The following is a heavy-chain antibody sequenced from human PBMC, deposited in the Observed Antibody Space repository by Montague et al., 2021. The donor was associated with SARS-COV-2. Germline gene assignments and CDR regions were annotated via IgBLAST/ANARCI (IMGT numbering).Heavy chain of an antibody. J-gene: IGHJ4*02. Sequence: SETLSLTCSVSSGSIIRSGYYWGWIRPPTGKELEWVGNIYYSGTTYYXXXLQSRGTISVDTSKNHLSLRLSSVTAADTAVYFCARGMIRGVTTPFDYWGQGSQVTVSS. D-gene: IGHD3-10*01. CDR2: IYYSGTT. V-gene: IGHV4-39*02. CDR1: SGSIIRSGYY. CDR3: ARGMIRGVTTPFDY.